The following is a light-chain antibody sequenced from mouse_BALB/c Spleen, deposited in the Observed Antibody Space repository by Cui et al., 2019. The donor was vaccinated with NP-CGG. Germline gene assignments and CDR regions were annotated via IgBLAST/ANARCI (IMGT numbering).Light chain of an antibody. CDR1: TGAVTTSNY. V-gene: IGLV1*01. J-gene: IGLJ1*01. CDR2: GTN. CDR3: ALWYSNHWV. Sequence: HAVVTHESALATSPGGIVTHTCFSSTGAVTTSNYANWVQEKPDHLFTGLIGGTNNRAPGVPARCSGALIGDKAALTITGAQTEDEAMYFCALWYSNHWVFGGGTKLTVL.